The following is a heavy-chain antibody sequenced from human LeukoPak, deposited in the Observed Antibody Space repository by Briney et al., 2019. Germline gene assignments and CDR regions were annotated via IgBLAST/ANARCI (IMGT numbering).Heavy chain of an antibody. CDR1: GFTYCDYS. CDR3: ARAPSFPGRDYYGMDV. CDR2: IISGNTYI. D-gene: IGHD3-10*01. V-gene: IGHV3-21*01. Sequence: PGGSLTLLCAVSGFTYCDYSMPWVRQAPRKGLQWVSSIISGNTYILHADSVKGRLTLSRHNANNSLYLQMNSLRADDTAVYYCARAPSFPGRDYYGMDVWGQGTTVTVSS. J-gene: IGHJ6*02.